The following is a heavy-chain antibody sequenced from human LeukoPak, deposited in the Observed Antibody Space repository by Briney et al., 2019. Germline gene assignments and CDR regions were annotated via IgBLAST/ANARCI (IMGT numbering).Heavy chain of an antibody. CDR2: ISGSGGST. CDR3: AKDHSSSWYRDAFDI. Sequence: PGGSLSLSCAASGFTFSSYAMSWVRQAPGKGLEWFSAISGSGGSTYYADSVKGRFTISRDNSKNTLYLQMNSLRAEDTAVYYCAKDHSSSWYRDAFDIWGQGTMVTVSS. CDR1: GFTFSSYA. D-gene: IGHD6-13*01. V-gene: IGHV3-23*01. J-gene: IGHJ3*02.